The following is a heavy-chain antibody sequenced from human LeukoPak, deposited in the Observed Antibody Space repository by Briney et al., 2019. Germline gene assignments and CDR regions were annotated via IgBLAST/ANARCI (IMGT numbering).Heavy chain of an antibody. J-gene: IGHJ4*02. V-gene: IGHV3-30*18. CDR1: GFTFSSYA. CDR2: ISYDGSNK. CDR3: AKGIRNFDY. Sequence: GGSLRLSCAASGFTFSSYAMSWVRQAPGKGLEWVAVISYDGSNKYYADSVKGRFTISRDNSKNTLYLQMNSLRAEDTAVYYCAKGIRNFDYWGQGTLVTVSS.